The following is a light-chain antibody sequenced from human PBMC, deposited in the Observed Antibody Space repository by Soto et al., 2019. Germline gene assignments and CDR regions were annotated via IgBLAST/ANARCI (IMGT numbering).Light chain of an antibody. CDR3: QQSFSTPPT. Sequence: DIQMTQSPSSLSASVGDRVTITCRASQTLNSYLNWYQQKSPKAPKLLIYAASRLQSGVPSRFNGSGTTTDFTLTIASLQPEDFATYVCQQSFSTPPTVGQGTKL. J-gene: IGKJ2*01. CDR1: QTLNSY. V-gene: IGKV1-39*01. CDR2: AAS.